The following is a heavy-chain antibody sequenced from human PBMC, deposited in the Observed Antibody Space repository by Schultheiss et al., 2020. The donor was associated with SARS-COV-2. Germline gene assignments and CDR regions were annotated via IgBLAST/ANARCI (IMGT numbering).Heavy chain of an antibody. CDR2: IIPIFGTA. V-gene: IGHV1-69*13. CDR1: GYTFTSYD. CDR3: AREYGGNGVDY. Sequence: SVKVSCKASGYTFTSYDINWVRQAPGQGLEWMGWIIPIFGTANYAQKFQGRVTITADESTSTAYMELSSLRSEDTAVYYCAREYGGNGVDYWGQGTLVTVSS. D-gene: IGHD4-23*01. J-gene: IGHJ4*02.